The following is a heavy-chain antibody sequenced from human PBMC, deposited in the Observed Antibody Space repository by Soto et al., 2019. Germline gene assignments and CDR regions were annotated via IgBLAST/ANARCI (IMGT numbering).Heavy chain of an antibody. J-gene: IGHJ4*02. CDR2: ISYDGGNK. D-gene: IGHD6-13*01. Sequence: RLSCAASGFAFSPYSLHGARQSPRKLLEWVAVISYDGGNKYYADSVKGRFAISRDNSKNTLSLQMNSLRTEDTAVYYCAKDADMAAAGYYCDYSGQRNLVTASS. CDR3: AKDADMAAAGYYCDY. V-gene: IGHV3-30*18. CDR1: GFAFSPYS.